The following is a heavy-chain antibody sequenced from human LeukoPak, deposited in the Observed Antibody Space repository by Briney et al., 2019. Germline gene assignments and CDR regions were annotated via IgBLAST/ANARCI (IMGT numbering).Heavy chain of an antibody. CDR2: ITGSGDKT. J-gene: IGHJ4*02. Sequence: GGSLRLSCAASGFTVSSCTMSWVRQAPGKGLEWVSVITGSGDKTYYADSVKGRFTISRDNAKNSLYLQMNSLRAEDTALYYCAKGFYSSGYLFDYWGQGTLVTVSS. D-gene: IGHD3-22*01. CDR1: GFTVSSCT. V-gene: IGHV3-23*01. CDR3: AKGFYSSGYLFDY.